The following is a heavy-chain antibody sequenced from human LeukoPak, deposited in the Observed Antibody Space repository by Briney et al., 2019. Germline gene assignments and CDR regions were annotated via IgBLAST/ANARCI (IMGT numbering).Heavy chain of an antibody. V-gene: IGHV3-33*01. CDR3: ARMSGSHIDY. CDR1: GFTFSSNG. CDR2: IWYDGSKK. J-gene: IGHJ4*02. D-gene: IGHD1-26*01. Sequence: PGRSLRLSCAASGFTFSSNGMHWVRQAPGEGLEWVAVIWYDGSKKYYADSVKGRFTISRDNSKNTLDLQMDSLRAEDTAVYYCARMSGSHIDYWGQGTLVTVSS.